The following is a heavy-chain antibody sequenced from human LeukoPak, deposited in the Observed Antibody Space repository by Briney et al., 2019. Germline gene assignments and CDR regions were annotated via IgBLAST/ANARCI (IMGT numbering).Heavy chain of an antibody. CDR1: GGSFTDYY. CDR3: ARDAYDKKRRSNDGSDI. CDR2: IDHRGSI. J-gene: IGHJ3*02. V-gene: IGHV4-34*01. D-gene: IGHD3-9*01. Sequence: SETLSLTCVVNGGSFTDYYWTWIRQAPGNGLEWVGDIDHRGSINYNPSLKSRVTISVDTSKNQFSLRLSSVTAADTAVYYCARDAYDKKRRSNDGSDIWGQGTKVTVS.